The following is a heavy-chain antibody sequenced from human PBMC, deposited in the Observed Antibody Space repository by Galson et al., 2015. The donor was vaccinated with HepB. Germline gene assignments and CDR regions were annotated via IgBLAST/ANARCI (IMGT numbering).Heavy chain of an antibody. CDR2: INAGNGNT. CDR3: ANRYCSSTSCYSGFQH. V-gene: IGHV1-3*01. Sequence: KVSCKASGYTFTSYAMHWVRQAPGQRLEWMGWINAGNGNTKYSQKFQGRVTITRDTSASTAYMELSSLRSEDTAVYYCANRYCSSTSCYSGFQHWGQGTLVTVSS. J-gene: IGHJ1*01. D-gene: IGHD2-2*01. CDR1: GYTFTSYA.